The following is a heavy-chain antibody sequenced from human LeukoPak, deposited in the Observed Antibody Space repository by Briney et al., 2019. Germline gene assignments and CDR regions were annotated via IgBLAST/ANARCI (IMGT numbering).Heavy chain of an antibody. Sequence: GGSLRLSCAASGFIVSDHYMGWVRQAPGKGLEWVANIKQDGSEKYYVDSVKGRFTISRDNAKNSLYLQMNSLRAEDTAVYYCAGSGFDYWGQGTLVTVSS. D-gene: IGHD2-15*01. V-gene: IGHV3-7*01. CDR2: IKQDGSEK. CDR1: GFIVSDHY. J-gene: IGHJ4*02. CDR3: AGSGFDY.